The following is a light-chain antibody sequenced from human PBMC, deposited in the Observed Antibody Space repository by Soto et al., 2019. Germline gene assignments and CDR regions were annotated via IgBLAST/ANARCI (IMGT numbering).Light chain of an antibody. J-gene: IGLJ2*01. CDR1: NSNIGSKT. Sequence: QSVLTQPPSASGTPGQRVTISCSGRNSNIGSKTVNWYQHLPGTAPKLLIYSNHHRPSGVPDRFSASKSGTSASLAISGLQSEDEADYYCSTWDDSLNGVVFGGGTKLTVL. CDR2: SNH. CDR3: STWDDSLNGVV. V-gene: IGLV1-44*01.